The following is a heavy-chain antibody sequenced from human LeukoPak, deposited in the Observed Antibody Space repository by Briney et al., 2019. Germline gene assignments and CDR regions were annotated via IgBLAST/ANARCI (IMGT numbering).Heavy chain of an antibody. D-gene: IGHD1-14*01. Sequence: GGSLRLXCAASGFTFSSYEMNWVRQAPGKGLEWVSYISSSGSTIYYADSVKGRFTISRDNAKNSLYLQMNSLRAEDTAVYYCAREEGITAPGYWGQGTLVTVSS. CDR1: GFTFSSYE. V-gene: IGHV3-48*03. CDR3: AREEGITAPGY. CDR2: ISSSGSTI. J-gene: IGHJ4*02.